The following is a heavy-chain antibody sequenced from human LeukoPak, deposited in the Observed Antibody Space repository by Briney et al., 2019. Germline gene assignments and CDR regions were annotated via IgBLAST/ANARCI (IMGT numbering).Heavy chain of an antibody. CDR1: GYTFTSYD. Sequence: GASVKVSCKASGYTFTSYDINWVRQATGQGLEWMGWMSPNSGNTGYAQKFQGRVTMTRNTSISTAYMELSSLRSEDTAVYYCARGQGSSGPRGFDYWGQGTLVTVSS. V-gene: IGHV1-8*01. J-gene: IGHJ4*02. D-gene: IGHD6-19*01. CDR3: ARGQGSSGPRGFDY. CDR2: MSPNSGNT.